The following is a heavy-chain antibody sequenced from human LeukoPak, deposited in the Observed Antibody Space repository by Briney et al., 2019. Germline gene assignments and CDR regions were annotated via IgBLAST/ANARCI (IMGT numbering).Heavy chain of an antibody. V-gene: IGHV3-23*01. CDR1: XXXXA. CDR2: XXGSGGST. J-gene: IGHJ4*02. Sequence: XXXXAXXXXRQAXGKXLEXXXXXXGSGGSTYYADSVKGRFTISRDNSKNTLYLQMNSLRAEDTAVYYCAKGTTFGGVIVTPYFDYWGQGTLVTVSS. CDR3: AKGTTFGGVIVTPYFDY. D-gene: IGHD3-16*02.